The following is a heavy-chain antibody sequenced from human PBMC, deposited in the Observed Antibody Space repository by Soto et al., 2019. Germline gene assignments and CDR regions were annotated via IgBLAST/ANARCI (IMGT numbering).Heavy chain of an antibody. CDR3: ARDGSGGSGSLYDLDY. CDR1: GGTFSSYA. V-gene: IGHV1-69*01. CDR2: IIPIFGTA. Sequence: QVQLVQSGAEVKKPGSSVKVSCKASGGTFSSYAISWVRQAPGQGLEWMGGIIPIFGTANYAQKFQGRVTITADESTRTAYMELSSLRSEDTVVYYCARDGSGGSGSLYDLDYWRQGTLVTVSS. D-gene: IGHD3-10*01. J-gene: IGHJ4*02.